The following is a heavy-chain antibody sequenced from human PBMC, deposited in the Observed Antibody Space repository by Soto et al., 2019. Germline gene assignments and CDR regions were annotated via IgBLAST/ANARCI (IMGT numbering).Heavy chain of an antibody. Sequence: PSETLSLTCTVSGGSISSFYWSWIRQSPGKGLEFIGYTYYSGSTTYNPSLKSRVTISVDTSKNQFSLKLSSVTAADTAVYYCARSRNFDYVFYWGQGTLVTVSS. CDR3: ARSRNFDYVFY. J-gene: IGHJ4*02. CDR1: GGSISSFY. V-gene: IGHV4-59*01. D-gene: IGHD3-16*01. CDR2: TYYSGST.